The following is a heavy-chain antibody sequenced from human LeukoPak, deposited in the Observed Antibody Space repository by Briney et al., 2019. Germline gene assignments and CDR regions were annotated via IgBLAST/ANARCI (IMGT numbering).Heavy chain of an antibody. CDR1: GFTFSSYG. CDR2: ISGSGGST. D-gene: IGHD6-19*01. Sequence: TGGSLRLSCAASGFTFSSYGMSWVRQAPGKGLEWVSAISGSGGSTYYADSVKGRFTISRDNSKNTLYLQMNSLRAEDTAVYYCARVRYSSGWYWYFDYWGQGTLVTVSS. J-gene: IGHJ4*02. V-gene: IGHV3-23*01. CDR3: ARVRYSSGWYWYFDY.